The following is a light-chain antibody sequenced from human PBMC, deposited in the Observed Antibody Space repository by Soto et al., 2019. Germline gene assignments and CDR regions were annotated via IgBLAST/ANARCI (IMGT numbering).Light chain of an antibody. CDR2: WSS. V-gene: IGKV4-1*01. J-gene: IGKJ4*01. Sequence: DIVMTQSPDSLAVSLGERATINCKSSQSVLYSSNNKNYLAWYQLKPGQPPKLLISWSSTRGSGVPGRFSGSGSGTDFTLTISRLQAEVVAVYYCQQYYRLGTFGGGTKVEIK. CDR1: QSVLYSSNNKNY. CDR3: QQYYRLGT.